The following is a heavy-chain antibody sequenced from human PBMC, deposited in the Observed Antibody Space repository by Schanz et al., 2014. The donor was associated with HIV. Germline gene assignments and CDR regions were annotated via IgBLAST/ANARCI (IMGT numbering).Heavy chain of an antibody. J-gene: IGHJ4*02. V-gene: IGHV3-30*18. D-gene: IGHD3-10*01. CDR3: AKVEDFYGSGSSEV. CDR1: GFTFRSYG. Sequence: QVQLVESGGGVVQPGRSLRLSCVASGFTFRSYGMHWVRQAPGKGLEWLAITSYDESKKTYADSVKGRFTISRDNSKNTLYLQMNSLRVEDTALYYCAKVEDFYGSGSSEVWGQGTLVIVSS. CDR2: TSYDESKK.